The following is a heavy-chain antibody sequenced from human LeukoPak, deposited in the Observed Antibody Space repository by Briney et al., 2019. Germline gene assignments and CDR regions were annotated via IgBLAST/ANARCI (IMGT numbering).Heavy chain of an antibody. J-gene: IGHJ6*02. CDR1: GFTFSNYW. V-gene: IGHV3-7*03. CDR2: IKQDGSEK. Sequence: GGSLRLSCAASGFTFSNYWMHWVRQAPGKGLEWVANIKQDGSEKYYVDSVKGRFTISRDNAKNSLYLQMNSLRAEDTAVYYCARDRVLGVRGVITYYYGMDVWGQGTTVTVSS. CDR3: ARDRVLGVRGVITYYYGMDV. D-gene: IGHD3-10*01.